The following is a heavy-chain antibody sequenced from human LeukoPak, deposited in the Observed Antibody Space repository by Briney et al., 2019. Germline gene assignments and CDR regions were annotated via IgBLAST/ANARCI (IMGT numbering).Heavy chain of an antibody. J-gene: IGHJ5*02. CDR3: ARDGRSAWYRGGKFDP. V-gene: IGHV1-18*01. CDR1: GYTFTSYG. Sequence: GASVKVSCKASGYTFTSYGISWVRQAPGQGLEWMGWISAYNGNTNYAQKLQGRVTMTTDTSTSTAYMELRSLRSDDTAVYYCARDGRSAWYRGGKFDPWGQGTLVTVSS. CDR2: ISAYNGNT. D-gene: IGHD6-19*01.